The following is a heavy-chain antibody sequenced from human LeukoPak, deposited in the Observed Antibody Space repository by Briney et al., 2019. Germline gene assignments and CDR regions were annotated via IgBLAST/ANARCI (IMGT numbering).Heavy chain of an antibody. D-gene: IGHD3-16*01. J-gene: IGHJ5*02. CDR3: ARVGGSTNWFDP. Sequence: PGGSLRLSCAASGFTFDDYGMSWVRQAPGKGLEWVSGINWNGGSTGYADSVKGRFTISRDNAKNSLYLQMNSLRAEDTAVYYCARVGGSTNWFDPWGQGTLVTVSS. CDR1: GFTFDDYG. CDR2: INWNGGST. V-gene: IGHV3-20*04.